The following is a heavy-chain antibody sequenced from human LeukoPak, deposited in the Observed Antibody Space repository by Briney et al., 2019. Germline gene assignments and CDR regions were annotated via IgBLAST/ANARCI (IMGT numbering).Heavy chain of an antibody. J-gene: IGHJ4*02. CDR1: GFTFSSYA. Sequence: GGSLRLSCAPSGFTFSSYAMHWVRQAPGKGLEWVAVISYDGSNKYYADSVKGRFTISRDNSKNTPYLQMNSLRAEDTAVYYCARVVIAAAGTSPRDYWGQGTLVTVSS. CDR3: ARVVIAAAGTSPRDY. CDR2: ISYDGSNK. V-gene: IGHV3-30-3*01. D-gene: IGHD6-13*01.